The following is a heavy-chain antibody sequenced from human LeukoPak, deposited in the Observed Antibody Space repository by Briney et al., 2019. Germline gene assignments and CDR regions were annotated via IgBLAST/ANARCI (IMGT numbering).Heavy chain of an antibody. Sequence: PGGSLRLSXAASGFSFGDSALHWVRQTSGKGLEWVGRIRSELSGYVTAYAASVKGRFTISRDDSKNTAYLQMNSLETEDTAVYYCTRHLGDDDYGDFNDYWGQGILVTVSS. J-gene: IGHJ4*02. CDR3: TRHLGDDDYGDFNDY. D-gene: IGHD4-17*01. CDR1: GFSFGDSA. CDR2: IRSELSGYVT. V-gene: IGHV3-73*01.